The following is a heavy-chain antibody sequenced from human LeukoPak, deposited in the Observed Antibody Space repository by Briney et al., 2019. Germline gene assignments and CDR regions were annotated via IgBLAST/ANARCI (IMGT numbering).Heavy chain of an antibody. CDR2: IYYSGST. CDR3: AREEGGYYDSSGNWNDY. D-gene: IGHD3-22*01. CDR1: GGSISSSSYY. J-gene: IGHJ4*02. V-gene: IGHV4-39*07. Sequence: PSETLSLTCTVSGGSISSSSYYWGWIRQPPGKGLEWIGSIYYSGSTYYNPSLKSRVTISVDTSKNQFSLKLSSVTAADTAVYYCAREEGGYYDSSGNWNDYWGQGTLVTVSS.